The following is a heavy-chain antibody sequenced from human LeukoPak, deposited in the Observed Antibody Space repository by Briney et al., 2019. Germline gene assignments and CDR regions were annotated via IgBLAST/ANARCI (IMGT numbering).Heavy chain of an antibody. V-gene: IGHV4-61*02. CDR3: ARERIAAAGTYYYYYYMDV. D-gene: IGHD6-13*01. J-gene: IGHJ6*03. CDR2: IYASGST. CDR1: GGSISSGSYY. Sequence: PSETLSLTCTVSGGSISSGSYYWSWIRQPAGKGLEWIGRIYASGSTNYNPSLKSRVTISVDTSKNQFSLKLSSVTAADTAVYYCARERIAAAGTYYYYYYMDVWGKGTTVTISS.